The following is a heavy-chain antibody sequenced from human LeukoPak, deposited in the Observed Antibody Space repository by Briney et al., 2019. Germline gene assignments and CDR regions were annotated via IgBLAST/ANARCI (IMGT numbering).Heavy chain of an antibody. CDR3: ARGVVSPRFFDYMDV. CDR2: TYNGGSP. CDR1: VAPTSGNILY. D-gene: IGHD2-2*01. Sequence: PSDPLPHTRNVSVAPTSGNILYLNWIRPPAGASLDWVGRTYNGGSPNYNPSLMSRVTISMDTSTNQFSLKLNSVTAADTAIYYCARGVVSPRFFDYMDVWGKGTPVTVSS. V-gene: IGHV4-61*02. J-gene: IGHJ6*03.